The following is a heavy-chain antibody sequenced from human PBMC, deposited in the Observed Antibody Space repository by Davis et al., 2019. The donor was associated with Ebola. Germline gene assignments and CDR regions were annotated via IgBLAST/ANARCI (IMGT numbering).Heavy chain of an antibody. Sequence: GGSLRLSCAASGFTFSSYGMHWVRQASGKGLEWVGRIRSKANSYATAYAASVKGRFTISRDDSKNTAYLQMNSLKTEDTAVYYCTSRTGAFDYWGQGTLVTVSS. CDR2: IRSKANSYAT. CDR3: TSRTGAFDY. V-gene: IGHV3-73*01. CDR1: GFTFSSYG. J-gene: IGHJ4*02. D-gene: IGHD7-27*01.